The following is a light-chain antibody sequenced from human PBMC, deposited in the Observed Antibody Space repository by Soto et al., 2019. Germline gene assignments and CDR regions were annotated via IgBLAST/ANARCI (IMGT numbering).Light chain of an antibody. V-gene: IGLV2-14*01. J-gene: IGLJ3*02. CDR2: DVS. Sequence: QSALTQPASVSGSPGQSITISCTGTSSDVGGYNYVSWYQQHPGKAPKLMIYDVSNRSSGVSNRFSGSKSGNTASLTISGLQAEDEADYYCSSYTSSSISWVFGGGTMLTVL. CDR1: SSDVGGYNY. CDR3: SSYTSSSISWV.